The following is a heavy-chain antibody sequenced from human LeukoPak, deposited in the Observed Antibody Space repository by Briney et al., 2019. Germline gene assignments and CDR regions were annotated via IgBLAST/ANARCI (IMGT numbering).Heavy chain of an antibody. V-gene: IGHV3-53*01. J-gene: IGHJ4*02. D-gene: IGHD5-24*01. CDR2: IYSGGST. CDR1: GFTVSSNY. CDR3: AKVRERWLQYFDY. Sequence: PGGSLRLSCAASGFTVSSNYMSWVRQAPGKGLEWVSVIYSGGSTYYADSVKGRFTISRDNSKNTLFLQMNSLRVEDTAVYYCAKVRERWLQYFDYWGQGTLVTVSS.